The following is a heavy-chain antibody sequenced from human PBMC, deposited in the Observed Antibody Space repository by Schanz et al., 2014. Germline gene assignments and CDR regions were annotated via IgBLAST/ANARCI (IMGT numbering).Heavy chain of an antibody. CDR2: IWYDGSNK. V-gene: IGHV3-33*08. CDR1: GFAFSSYG. Sequence: VQLLESGGGLVQPGGSLRLSCLASGFAFSSYGMNWLRQAPGKGLEWVAVIWYDGSNKYYADSVKGRFTISRDNSKNTLFLQMNSLRAEDTAVYFCAKKVPAYNPFDSWGQGTLVTVSS. D-gene: IGHD1-1*01. J-gene: IGHJ4*02. CDR3: AKKVPAYNPFDS.